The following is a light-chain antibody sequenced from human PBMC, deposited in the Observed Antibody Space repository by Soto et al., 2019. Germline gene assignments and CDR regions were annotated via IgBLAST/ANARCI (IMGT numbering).Light chain of an antibody. CDR3: QQAHTFPFT. Sequence: QMIQSPSFVSASIGDRVTITCRASQGISNWLAWYQQKPGKAPNLLIYAASGLQSGVPSRFNGSGSGTDFTLTISSLQPEDFATYFCQQAHTFPFTFGPGTKVDIK. CDR1: QGISNW. V-gene: IGKV1-12*01. CDR2: AAS. J-gene: IGKJ3*01.